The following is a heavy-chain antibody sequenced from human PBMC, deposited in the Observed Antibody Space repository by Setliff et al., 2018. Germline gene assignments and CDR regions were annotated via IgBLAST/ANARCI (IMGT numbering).Heavy chain of an antibody. CDR3: ARGDYFSYYMDV. CDR2: IYYSGNT. Sequence: SETLSLTCTVSGGSISSGTYFWNWIRQHPGKGLEWIGYIYYSGNTYSNPSLKSRLTMSINTSKKQFSLTMNSMTAAGTAVYYCARGDYFSYYMDVWGKGTTVTVSS. J-gene: IGHJ6*03. V-gene: IGHV4-31*03. CDR1: GGSISSGTYF.